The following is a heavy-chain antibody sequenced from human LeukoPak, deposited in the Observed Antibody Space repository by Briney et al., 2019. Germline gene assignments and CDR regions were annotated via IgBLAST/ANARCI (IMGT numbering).Heavy chain of an antibody. CDR1: GDSISRYC. Sequence: TSETLSLTCTVSGDSISRYCWSWIRQPAGKGLEWIGRIYNGGIITYNPSLKSRVTMSIDTSNNQFSLRLRFVTAADTAVYYCARDSGTTGEVKFDPWGQGTLVTVSS. CDR2: IYNGGII. D-gene: IGHD3-10*01. J-gene: IGHJ5*02. V-gene: IGHV4-4*07. CDR3: ARDSGTTGEVKFDP.